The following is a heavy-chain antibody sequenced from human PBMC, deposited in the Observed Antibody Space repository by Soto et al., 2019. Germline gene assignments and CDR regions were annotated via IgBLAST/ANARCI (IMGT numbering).Heavy chain of an antibody. V-gene: IGHV3-13*01. J-gene: IGHJ2*01. D-gene: IGHD3-10*01. CDR3: ARVARLWDGSGSWYFDL. CDR2: SGTAGDT. Sequence: EVQLVESGGGLVQPGGSLRLSCAASGFTFSSYDMHWVRQATGKGLEWVSASGTAGDTYYPGSVKGRFTISRENAKNSLYLQMNSLRAGDTAVYYCARVARLWDGSGSWYFDLWGRGTLVTVSS. CDR1: GFTFSSYD.